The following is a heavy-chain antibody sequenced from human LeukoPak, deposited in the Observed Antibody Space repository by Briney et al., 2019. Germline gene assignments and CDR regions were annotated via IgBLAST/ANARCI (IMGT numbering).Heavy chain of an antibody. V-gene: IGHV1-69*05. J-gene: IGHJ4*02. CDR1: GGTFSSYA. Sequence: VASVKVSCKASGGTFSSYAISWVRQAPGQGLEWTGGIIPIFGTANYAQKFQGRVTITTDESTSTAYMELSSLRSEDTAVYYCARTSYVLRFLEWFYFDYWGQGTLVTVSS. D-gene: IGHD3-3*01. CDR2: IIPIFGTA. CDR3: ARTSYVLRFLEWFYFDY.